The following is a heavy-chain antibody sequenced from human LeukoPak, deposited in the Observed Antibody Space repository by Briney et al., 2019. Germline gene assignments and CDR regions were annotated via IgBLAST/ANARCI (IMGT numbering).Heavy chain of an antibody. CDR1: GGSVSSYY. CDR2: IYYSGST. CDR3: ARDDGDYFDY. J-gene: IGHJ4*02. D-gene: IGHD4-17*01. V-gene: IGHV4-59*02. Sequence: SETLSLTCTVSGGSVSSYYWSWIRQPPGKGLEWIGYIYYSGSTNYNPSLKSRVTISVDTSKNQFSLKLSSVTAADTAVYYCARDDGDYFDYWGQGTLVTVSS.